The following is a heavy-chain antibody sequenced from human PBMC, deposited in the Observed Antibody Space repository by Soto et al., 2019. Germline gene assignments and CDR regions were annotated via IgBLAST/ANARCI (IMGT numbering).Heavy chain of an antibody. D-gene: IGHD3-9*01. CDR3: AXRLRYFDWLLPDYGMDV. V-gene: IGHV5-10-1*01. CDR2: IDPSDSYT. CDR1: GYSFTIYW. J-gene: IGHJ6*02. Sequence: GESLKISCKGSGYSFTIYWISWVRQMPGKGLEWMGRIDPSDSYTNYSPSFQGHVTISADKSISTAYLQWSSLKASDTAMYYCAXRLRYFDWLLPDYGMDVWGRGTTVTVSS.